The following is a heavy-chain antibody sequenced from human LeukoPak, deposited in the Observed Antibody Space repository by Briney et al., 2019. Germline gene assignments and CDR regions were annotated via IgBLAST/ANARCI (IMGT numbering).Heavy chain of an antibody. CDR1: GFTVSSNY. D-gene: IGHD6-13*01. CDR2: IYSGGST. J-gene: IGHJ4*02. CDR3: XRDIAAAGTGGY. Sequence: TGGSLRLSCAASGFTVSSNYMSWVRQAPGKGLEWVSVIYSGGSTYYADSVKGRFTISRDNSKNTLYLQMNSLRAEDTAVYYCXRDIAAAGTGGYWGQGTLVTVSS. V-gene: IGHV3-53*01.